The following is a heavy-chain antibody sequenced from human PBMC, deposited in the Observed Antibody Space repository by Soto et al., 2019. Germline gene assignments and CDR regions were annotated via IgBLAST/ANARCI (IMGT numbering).Heavy chain of an antibody. CDR1: GGTFSSYA. D-gene: IGHD6-13*01. J-gene: IGHJ6*02. V-gene: IGHV1-69*13. Sequence: VASVKVSCKASGGTFSSYAISWVRQAPGQGLEWMGGIIPIFGTTNYAQKFQGRVTVTADASTSTAYMELSSLRSEDTAVYYCARARMGNYYYFGMDVWGQGTTVTVSS. CDR2: IIPIFGTT. CDR3: ARARMGNYYYFGMDV.